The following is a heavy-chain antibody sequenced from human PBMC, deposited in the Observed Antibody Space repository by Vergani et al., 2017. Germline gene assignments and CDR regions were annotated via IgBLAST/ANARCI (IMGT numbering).Heavy chain of an antibody. J-gene: IGHJ6*02. V-gene: IGHV3-15*01. D-gene: IGHD3-10*01. CDR1: GFTFSNAW. CDR2: IKSKTDGGTT. CDR3: TTDLPLQWFGELLDGMDV. Sequence: EVQLVESGGGLVKPGGSLRLSCAASGFTFSNAWMSWVRQAPGKGLEWVGRIKSKTDGGTTDYAAPVKDRFTISRDDSKNTLYLQMNSLKTEDTAVYYCTTDLPLQWFGELLDGMDVWGQGTTVTVSS.